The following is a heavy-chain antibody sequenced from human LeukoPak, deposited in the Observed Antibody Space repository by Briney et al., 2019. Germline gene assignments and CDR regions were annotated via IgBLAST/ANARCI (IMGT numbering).Heavy chain of an antibody. D-gene: IGHD6-19*01. Sequence: SETLSLTCTVSGGSLNTPNYYWGWVRQPPGKGLEWIGNIFYRGGTYYSPSLKSRVTISVDTSKNQFSLKLSSVTAADTAVYYCARAGGLPGIAVAGTHWRYWGQGTLVTVSS. J-gene: IGHJ4*02. CDR2: IFYRGGT. V-gene: IGHV4-39*07. CDR3: ARAGGLPGIAVAGTHWRY. CDR1: GGSLNTPNYY.